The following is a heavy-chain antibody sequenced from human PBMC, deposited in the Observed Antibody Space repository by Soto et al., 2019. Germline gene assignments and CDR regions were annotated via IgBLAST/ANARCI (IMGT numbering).Heavy chain of an antibody. Sequence: QVQLVESGGGVVQPGRSLRLSCAASGFTFSSYGMHWVRQAPGKGLAWVAVIWYDGSNKYYADAVEGRFTISRDNSKNTLYLQMNSLRAEDTAVYYCARDRAGWQQLVQNWFDPWGKGTLVTVYS. CDR1: GFTFSSYG. CDR2: IWYDGSNK. CDR3: ARDRAGWQQLVQNWFDP. J-gene: IGHJ5*02. V-gene: IGHV3-33*01. D-gene: IGHD6-13*01.